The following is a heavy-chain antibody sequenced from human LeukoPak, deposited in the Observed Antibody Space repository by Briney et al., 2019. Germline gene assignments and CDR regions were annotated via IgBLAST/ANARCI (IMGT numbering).Heavy chain of an antibody. CDR2: VSSSSSYI. V-gene: IGHV3-21*01. D-gene: IGHD4-17*01. Sequence: GGSLRLSCAASGFTFSSYSMNWVRQAPGKGLEWVSSVSSSSSYIYYADSVKGRFTISRDNAKNSLYLQMNSLRAEDTAVYYCASTARGVTTLQGDYYYYMDVWGKGTTVTVSS. J-gene: IGHJ6*03. CDR1: GFTFSSYS. CDR3: ASTARGVTTLQGDYYYYMDV.